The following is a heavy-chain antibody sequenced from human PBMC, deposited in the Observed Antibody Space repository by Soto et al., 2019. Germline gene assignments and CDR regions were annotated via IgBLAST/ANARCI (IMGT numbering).Heavy chain of an antibody. J-gene: IGHJ4*02. D-gene: IGHD3-10*01. V-gene: IGHV1-69*19. CDR3: AREFQVHTPAFVY. Sequence: QVQLVQSGAEMKKPGSSVKVSCESSGGTFNTYAMNWVRQAPGQGPEWMGDISPMFGAANYAPKFQGRVTITVDESTGTSYMQLSRLTSEDTSLSYCAREFQVHTPAFVYWGQGTLVTVSS. CDR2: ISPMFGAA. CDR1: GGTFNTYA.